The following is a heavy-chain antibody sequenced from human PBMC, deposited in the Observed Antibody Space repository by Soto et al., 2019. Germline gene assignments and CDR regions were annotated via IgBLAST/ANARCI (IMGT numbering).Heavy chain of an antibody. CDR2: IYWDDDK. Sequence: GSGPTLVNPTQTLTLTCTFSGFSLSTSGVGEGWIRQPPGKALEWLALIYWDDDKRYSPSLKSRLTITKDTSKNQVVLTMTNMDPVDTATYYCAHAYSNYQTAEFDYWGQGTLVTVSS. CDR1: GFSLSTSGVG. V-gene: IGHV2-5*02. CDR3: AHAYSNYQTAEFDY. J-gene: IGHJ4*02. D-gene: IGHD4-4*01.